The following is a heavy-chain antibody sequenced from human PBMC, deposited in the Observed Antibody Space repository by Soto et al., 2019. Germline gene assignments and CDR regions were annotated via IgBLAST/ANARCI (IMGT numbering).Heavy chain of an antibody. CDR3: ATPGPTPYGDATIDY. CDR2: ISYDGSNK. Sequence: GGSLRLSCAASGFTFSSYGMHWVRQAPGKGLEWVAVISYDGSNKYYAEYVKGRFTISRDNSKNTLYLQMNSLRDEDTDEYNIATPGPTPYGDATIDYWGQGTLVTVSS. V-gene: IGHV3-30*03. J-gene: IGHJ4*02. CDR1: GFTFSSYG. D-gene: IGHD4-17*01.